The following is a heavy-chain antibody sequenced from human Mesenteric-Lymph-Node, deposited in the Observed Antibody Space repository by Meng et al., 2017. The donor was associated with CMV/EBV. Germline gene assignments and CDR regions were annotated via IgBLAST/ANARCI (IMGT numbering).Heavy chain of an antibody. CDR3: ARDAAYCDGGGCYSAYYFDY. D-gene: IGHD2-15*01. V-gene: IGHV3-74*01. J-gene: IGHJ4*02. CDR1: GFTFSTYW. Sequence: GESLKISCAGSGFTFSTYWMHWVRQAPGKGLVWVSRIDGDGSYTNYADSVKGRFTISRDNAKSTLFLEMNSLRVEDTAVYYCARDAAYCDGGGCYSAYYFDYWGQGALVTVSS. CDR2: IDGDGSYT.